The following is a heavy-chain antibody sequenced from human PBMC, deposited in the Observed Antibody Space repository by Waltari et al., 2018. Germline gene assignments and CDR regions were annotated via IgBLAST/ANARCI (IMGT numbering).Heavy chain of an antibody. Sequence: QLVESEGGVVKPGGSLRVSCAVSGFSFGHYAMPWVRQAPGKGLEGVAVIREDGSDKYYAEAVKGRFTISRDNSNNTLFLQMSSLRAEDAGVYYCVREPGGQIDYFQYWGQGRLVTVSS. CDR1: GFSFGHYA. CDR3: VREPGGQIDYFQY. D-gene: IGHD2-8*02. J-gene: IGHJ4*02. CDR2: IREDGSDK. V-gene: IGHV3-30*02.